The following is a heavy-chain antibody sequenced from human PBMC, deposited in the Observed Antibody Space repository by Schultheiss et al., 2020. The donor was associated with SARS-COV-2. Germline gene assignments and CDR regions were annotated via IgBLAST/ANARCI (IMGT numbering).Heavy chain of an antibody. CDR2: ISGSGGST. D-gene: IGHD4-11*01. Sequence: GGSLRLSCAASGFTFSSYAMSWVRQAPGKGLEWVSAISGSGGSTNYADSVKGRFTISRDNAKNSLYLQMNSLRAEDTAVYYCARDRAYSKANYYYYYMDVWGKGTTVTVSS. J-gene: IGHJ6*03. V-gene: IGHV3-23*01. CDR3: ARDRAYSKANYYYYYMDV. CDR1: GFTFSSYA.